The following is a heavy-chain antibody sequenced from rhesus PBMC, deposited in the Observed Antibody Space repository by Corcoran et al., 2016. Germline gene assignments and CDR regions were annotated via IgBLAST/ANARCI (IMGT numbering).Heavy chain of an antibody. V-gene: IGHV2-95*01. J-gene: IGHJ3*01. D-gene: IGHD2-21*01. CDR2: IYWNESK. CDR1: GFSISTLGTG. Sequence: QVTLKESGPALVKPTQTLTLTCTFSGFSISTLGTGVGWIRQPPGMALEWLANIYWNESKYYSTSLKSRLTISKDTSKNQLFRTMTNMDPVDTATYFCARVGWLLRGFYAFDFWGQGLRVTVSS. CDR3: ARVGWLLRGFYAFDF.